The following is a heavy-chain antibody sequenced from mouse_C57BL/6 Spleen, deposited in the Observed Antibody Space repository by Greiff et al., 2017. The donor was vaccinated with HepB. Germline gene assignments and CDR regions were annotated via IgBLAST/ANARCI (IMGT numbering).Heavy chain of an antibody. J-gene: IGHJ2*01. V-gene: IGHV1-64*01. D-gene: IGHD1-1*01. CDR3: AREGDGLRVFNLYYFDY. CDR2: IHPNSGST. Sequence: QVQLQQPGAELVKPGASVKLSCKASGYTFTSYWMHWVKQRPGQGLEWIGMIHPNSGSTNYNEKFKSKATLTVDKSSSTAYMQLSSLTSEDSAVYYCAREGDGLRVFNLYYFDYWGQGTTLTVSS. CDR1: GYTFTSYW.